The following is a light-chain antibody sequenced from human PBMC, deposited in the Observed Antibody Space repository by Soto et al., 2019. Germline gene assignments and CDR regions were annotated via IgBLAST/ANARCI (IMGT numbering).Light chain of an antibody. J-gene: IGLJ3*02. CDR2: GNS. Sequence: QSVLTQPPSLSGAPGQRVTISCTGSSSNIGAGYDVHWYQQLPGTAPKLLIYGNSNRPSGVPDRFSGSKSGTSASLAITGLQAEDEADYYCQSYDSSLRGRVFGGGTKLTVL. CDR3: QSYDSSLRGRV. CDR1: SSNIGAGYD. V-gene: IGLV1-40*01.